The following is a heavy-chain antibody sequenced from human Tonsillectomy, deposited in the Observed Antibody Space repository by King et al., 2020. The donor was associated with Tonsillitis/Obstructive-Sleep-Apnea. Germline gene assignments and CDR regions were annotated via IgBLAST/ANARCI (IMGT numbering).Heavy chain of an antibody. CDR1: GFTFSTYG. CDR3: ARSSKVVRVVVPVAIDY. CDR2: IWYDGSNK. V-gene: IGHV3-33*01. J-gene: IGHJ4*02. D-gene: IGHD2-2*02. Sequence: VQLVESGGGVVQPGRSLRLSCAASGFTFSTYGTHWVRQAPGKGLEWVAVIWYDGSNKYYADSVKGRFSISRDNSKNTLYLQMNSLRAEDTAVYYCARSSKVVRVVVPVAIDYWGQGTLVTVSS.